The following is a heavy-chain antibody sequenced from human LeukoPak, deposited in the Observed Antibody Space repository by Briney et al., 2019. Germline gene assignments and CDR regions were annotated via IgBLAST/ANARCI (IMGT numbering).Heavy chain of an antibody. V-gene: IGHV1-69*04. J-gene: IGHJ4*02. D-gene: IGHD6-19*01. Sequence: SVKVSCKASGGTFSSYAISWVRQAPGQGLEWMGRIIPILGIANYAQKFQGRVTITADKSTSAAYMELSSLRSEDTAVYYCARTLYSSGWYGLDYWGQGTLVTVSS. CDR2: IIPILGIA. CDR1: GGTFSSYA. CDR3: ARTLYSSGWYGLDY.